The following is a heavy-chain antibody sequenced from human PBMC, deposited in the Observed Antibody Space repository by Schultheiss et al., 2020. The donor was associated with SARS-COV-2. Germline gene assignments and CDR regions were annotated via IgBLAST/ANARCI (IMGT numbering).Heavy chain of an antibody. Sequence: ASVKVSCKASGYTFTGYYMHWVRQAPGQGFEWMGWISGYNGYTDYAQKFQGRITMTTDTSTSTAYMELRSLRSDDTAVYYCAKYRGWYARPPLLFDYWGQGILVTVSS. CDR1: GYTFTGYY. CDR3: AKYRGWYARPPLLFDY. CDR2: ISGYNGYT. D-gene: IGHD6-19*01. J-gene: IGHJ4*02. V-gene: IGHV1-18*04.